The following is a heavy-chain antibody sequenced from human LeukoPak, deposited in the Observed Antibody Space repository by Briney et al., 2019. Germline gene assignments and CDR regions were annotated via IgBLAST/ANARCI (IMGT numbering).Heavy chain of an antibody. CDR1: GGSISNDNYY. D-gene: IGHD1-1*01. CDR3: ATWRTAKTGFDY. J-gene: IGHJ4*02. CDR2: IYYSGSP. V-gene: IGHV4-39*01. Sequence: PSETLSLTCTVSGGSISNDNYYWAWIRQPPGKGLECIGSIYYSGSPYYNPSLKSRVTISVDTSKNQFSLRLSSVTAADTAVYYCATWRTAKTGFDYWGQGTLVTVSS.